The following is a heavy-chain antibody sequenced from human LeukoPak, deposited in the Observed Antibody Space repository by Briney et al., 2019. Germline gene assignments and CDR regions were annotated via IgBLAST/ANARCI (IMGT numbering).Heavy chain of an antibody. Sequence: GGSLRLSCAASGFTFSSYGLHWVRQAPGKGLEWVTFIRYDGSNKYYADSVKGRFTISRDNSKNTLYLQMNSLRAEDTAVYYCAKDRSTPGGSYFGPFDYWGQGTLVTVSS. CDR2: IRYDGSNK. V-gene: IGHV3-30*02. CDR3: AKDRSTPGGSYFGPFDY. D-gene: IGHD1-26*01. J-gene: IGHJ4*02. CDR1: GFTFSSYG.